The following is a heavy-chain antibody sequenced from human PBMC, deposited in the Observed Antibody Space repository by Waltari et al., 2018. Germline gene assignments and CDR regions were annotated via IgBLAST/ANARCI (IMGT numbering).Heavy chain of an antibody. V-gene: IGHV3-9*01. CDR1: GFTCDDYA. J-gene: IGHJ4*02. CDR3: AKDITIAVAGIDY. CDR2: ISWNSGSI. Sequence: EVQLVESGGGWVQPGRSRRLSCAASGFTCDDYAITWVGQAPGKGLEWVSGISWNSGSIGYADSVKGRFTISRDNAKNSLYLQMNSLRAEDTALYYCAKDITIAVAGIDYWGQGTLVTVSS. D-gene: IGHD6-19*01.